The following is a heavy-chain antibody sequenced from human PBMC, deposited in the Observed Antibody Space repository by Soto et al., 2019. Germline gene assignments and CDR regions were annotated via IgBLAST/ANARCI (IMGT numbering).Heavy chain of an antibody. CDR1: GYTFTSYA. CDR2: INAGNGNT. CDR3: ARVIAARTSNDAFDI. Sequence: QVQLVQSGAEVKKPGASVKVSCKASGYTFTSYAMHWVRQAPGQRLEWMGWINAGNGNTKYSQKFQGRVTITRDTSASTAYMELSSLRSEDTAVYYCARVIAARTSNDAFDIWGQGTMVTVSS. J-gene: IGHJ3*02. V-gene: IGHV1-3*01. D-gene: IGHD6-6*01.